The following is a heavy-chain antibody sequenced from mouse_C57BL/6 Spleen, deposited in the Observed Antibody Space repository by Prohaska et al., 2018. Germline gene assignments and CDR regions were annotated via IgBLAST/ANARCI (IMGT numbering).Heavy chain of an antibody. J-gene: IGHJ1*03. Sequence: LEWVAYISNGGGRTYYPDTVKGRFTIYRDNAKNTLYLQMSRLKSEDTAMYYCARHDYYGSSYGYFDVWGTGTTVTVSS. CDR2: ISNGGGRT. D-gene: IGHD1-1*01. CDR3: ARHDYYGSSYGYFDV. V-gene: IGHV5-12*01.